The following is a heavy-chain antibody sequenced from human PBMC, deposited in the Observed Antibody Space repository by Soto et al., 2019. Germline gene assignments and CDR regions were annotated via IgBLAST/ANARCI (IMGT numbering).Heavy chain of an antibody. J-gene: IGHJ4*02. CDR3: ARVLPELLPFDY. CDR1: GGSISSYY. V-gene: IGHV4-59*01. Sequence: SETLSLTCTVSGGSISSYYWSWIRQPPGKGLEWIGYIYYSGSTNYNPSLKSRVTISVDTSKNQFSLKLSSVTAADTAVYYCARVLPELLPFDYWGQGTLVTVSS. CDR2: IYYSGST. D-gene: IGHD1-7*01.